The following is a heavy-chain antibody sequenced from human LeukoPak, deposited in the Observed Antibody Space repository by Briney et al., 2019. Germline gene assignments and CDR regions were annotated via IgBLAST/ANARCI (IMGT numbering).Heavy chain of an antibody. CDR2: TIPIFGTA. D-gene: IGHD1-14*01. V-gene: IGHV1-69*05. Sequence: SVKVSCKASGGTFSSYAISWVRQAPGQGLEWMGGTIPIFGTANYAQKFQGRVTITTDESTSTAYMELSSLRSEDTAVYYCARGGIPDGYYYYYYMDVWGKGTTVTVSS. CDR1: GGTFSSYA. CDR3: ARGGIPDGYYYYYYMDV. J-gene: IGHJ6*03.